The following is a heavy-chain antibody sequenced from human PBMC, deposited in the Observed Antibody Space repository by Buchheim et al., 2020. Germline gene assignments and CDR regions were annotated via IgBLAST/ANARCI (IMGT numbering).Heavy chain of an antibody. CDR1: GGSISSDNYY. D-gene: IGHD3-10*01. J-gene: IGHJ4*02. Sequence: QVQLQESGPGLVKPSQTLSLTCTVSGGSISSDNYYWSWIRQPAGKGLEWIGRISISGSTNYNPSLKSRVTISIDTSKNQFSLRLSSVTAADTAVYYCARNYGSGSYYEYYFDYWGQGTL. V-gene: IGHV4-61*02. CDR2: ISISGST. CDR3: ARNYGSGSYYEYYFDY.